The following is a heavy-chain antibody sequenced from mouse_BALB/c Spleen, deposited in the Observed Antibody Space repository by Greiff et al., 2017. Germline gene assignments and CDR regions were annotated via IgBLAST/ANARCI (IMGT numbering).Heavy chain of an antibody. V-gene: IGHV1-18*01. CDR3: AREGYYGRAYYAMDY. Sequence: VQLQQSGPELVKPGASVKIPCKASGYTFTYYNMDWVKQSHGKSLEWIGDINPNNGGTIYNQKFKGKATLTVDKSSSTAYMELRSLTSEDTAVYYCAREGYYGRAYYAMDYWGQGTSVTVSS. J-gene: IGHJ4*01. D-gene: IGHD1-2*01. CDR2: INPNNGGT. CDR1: GYTFTYYN.